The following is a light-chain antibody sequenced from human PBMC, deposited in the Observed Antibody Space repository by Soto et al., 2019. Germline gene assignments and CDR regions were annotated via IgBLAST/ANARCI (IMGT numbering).Light chain of an antibody. J-gene: IGKJ1*01. CDR3: QEYGTSRT. Sequence: EIVLTQSPGTLSLSPGERATLTCRASQSVSSSFLAWYQQRPGQAPRLLMFAASNTAPGIPDRFSGSGSGTDFTLTIRRLEPEDFAVYYCQEYGTSRTFGQGTKVEIK. CDR2: AAS. V-gene: IGKV3-20*01. CDR1: QSVSSSF.